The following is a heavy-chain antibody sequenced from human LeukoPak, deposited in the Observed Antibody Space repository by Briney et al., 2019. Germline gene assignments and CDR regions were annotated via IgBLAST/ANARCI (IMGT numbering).Heavy chain of an antibody. CDR2: IKQDGSQK. Sequence: GGSLRLSCAASGFTFNNYWMSWVRQAPGKGLEWVANIKQDGSQKNDVDSVKGRFTISRDNAENSLYLQMNSLRADDTAVYYCAKERTGGWPFDYWGQGTLVTVSS. D-gene: IGHD6-19*01. J-gene: IGHJ4*02. CDR1: GFTFNNYW. CDR3: AKERTGGWPFDY. V-gene: IGHV3-7*05.